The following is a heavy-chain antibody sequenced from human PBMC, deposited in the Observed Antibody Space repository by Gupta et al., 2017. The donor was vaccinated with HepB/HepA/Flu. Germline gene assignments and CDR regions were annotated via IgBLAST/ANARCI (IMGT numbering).Heavy chain of an antibody. CDR1: GYPFTSYY. Sequence: QVQLVQSGAEVKKPGASVTVSCKASGYPFTSYYMPWVRQAPGQGLEWMGIINPSGGSTSYAQKFQGRVTMTRDTSTSTGDMELSSLRSEDTAVYYCARDWTGGGKPYWYFDLWGRGTLVTVSS. J-gene: IGHJ2*01. D-gene: IGHD4-23*01. CDR3: ARDWTGGGKPYWYFDL. CDR2: INPSGGST. V-gene: IGHV1-46*01.